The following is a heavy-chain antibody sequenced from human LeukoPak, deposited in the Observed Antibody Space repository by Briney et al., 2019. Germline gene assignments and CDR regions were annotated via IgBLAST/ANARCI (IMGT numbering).Heavy chain of an antibody. CDR1: GFTFSSYA. CDR2: ISWSSGSI. V-gene: IGHV3-9*01. D-gene: IGHD6-19*01. Sequence: PGGSLRLSCAASGFTFSSYAMTWVRQAPGKGLEWVSGISWSSGSIGYADSVKGRFTISRDNAKNSLYLQMNSLRAEDTALYYCAKLPGGIAVAGTDYFDYWGQGTLVTVSS. CDR3: AKLPGGIAVAGTDYFDY. J-gene: IGHJ4*02.